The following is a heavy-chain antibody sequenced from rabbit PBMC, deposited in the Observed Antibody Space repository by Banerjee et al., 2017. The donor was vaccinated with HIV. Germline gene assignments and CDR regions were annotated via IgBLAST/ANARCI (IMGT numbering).Heavy chain of an antibody. D-gene: IGHD4-2*01. CDR1: GFDLSSYW. CDR2: IYTGSSGST. CDR3: ARGDPGSRHSPINL. Sequence: QSLEESGGDLVKPEGSLTLTCKASGFDLSSYWMSWVRQAPGKGLEWIGCIYTGSSGSTWSASWAKGRFSISKASSTPVTLQMTSLTAADTASYFCARGDPGSRHSPINLWGQGTLVTVS. V-gene: IGHV1S40*01. J-gene: IGHJ4*01.